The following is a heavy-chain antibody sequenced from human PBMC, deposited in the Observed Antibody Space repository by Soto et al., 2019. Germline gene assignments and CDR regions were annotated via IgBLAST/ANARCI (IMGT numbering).Heavy chain of an antibody. D-gene: IGHD3-3*01. CDR1: GGSISSGDYY. Sequence: SETLSLTCTVSGGSISSGDYYWSWIRQHPGKGLEWIGYIYYSGSTYYNPSLKSRVTISVDTSKNQFSLKLSSVTAADTAVYYCARGLSGYSPRGAFDIWGQGTMVTVSS. V-gene: IGHV4-31*03. CDR2: IYYSGST. CDR3: ARGLSGYSPRGAFDI. J-gene: IGHJ3*02.